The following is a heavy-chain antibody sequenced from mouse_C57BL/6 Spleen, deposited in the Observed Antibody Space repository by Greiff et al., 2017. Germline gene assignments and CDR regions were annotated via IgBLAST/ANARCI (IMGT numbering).Heavy chain of an antibody. J-gene: IGHJ2*01. D-gene: IGHD1-1*01. CDR2: IYPGSGNT. CDR1: GYSFTSYY. V-gene: IGHV1-66*01. CDR3: ALSYYGSPFDY. Sequence: QVQLQQSGPELVKPGASVKISCKASGYSFTSYYIHWVKQRPGQGLEWIGWIYPGSGNTKYNEKFKGKATRTADTSSSTAYMQLSSLTSEDSAVYYFALSYYGSPFDYWGQGTTLTVSS.